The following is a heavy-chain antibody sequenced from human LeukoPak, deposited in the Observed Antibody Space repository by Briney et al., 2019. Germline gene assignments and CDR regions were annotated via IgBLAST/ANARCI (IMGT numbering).Heavy chain of an antibody. CDR3: VKGTQGYDFWSGYPFYYGMDV. V-gene: IGHV3-64*03. J-gene: IGHJ6*02. Sequence: GGSLRLSCAASGFTFSSYSMNWVRQAPGKGLEYVSAISSNGGSTYYADSVKGRFTISRDNSKNTLYLQMSSLRAEDTAVYYCVKGTQGYDFWSGYPFYYGMDVWGQGTTVTVSS. D-gene: IGHD3-3*01. CDR1: GFTFSSYS. CDR2: ISSNGGST.